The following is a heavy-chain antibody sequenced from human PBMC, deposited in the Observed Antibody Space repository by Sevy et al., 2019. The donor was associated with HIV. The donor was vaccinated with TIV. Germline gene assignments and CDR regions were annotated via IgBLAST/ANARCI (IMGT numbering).Heavy chain of an antibody. D-gene: IGHD2-15*01. V-gene: IGHV1-2*02. CDR3: AKSPQKADTNSEVETSPLFYFDD. J-gene: IGHJ4*01. CDR1: GYTLSDYY. Sequence: KAGASVKVSCKAVGYTLSDYYLHWVRQAPGQGLEWMGRINPSSGGTRLAQKFQGRVTMTRDTSINTASMEVSSLRSDDTAMYVCAKSPQKADTNSEVETSPLFYFDDWGQGTLVTVSS. CDR2: INPSSGGT.